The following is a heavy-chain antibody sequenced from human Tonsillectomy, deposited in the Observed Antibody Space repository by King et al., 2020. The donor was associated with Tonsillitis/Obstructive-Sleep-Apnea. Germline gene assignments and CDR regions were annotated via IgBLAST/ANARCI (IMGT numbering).Heavy chain of an antibody. CDR3: AREDSSGWYDY. V-gene: IGHV3-48*02. Sequence: VQLQESGGGLVQPGGSLRLSGAASGFTFSSYSMNWVRQAPGKGLEWVSSISSSSNKIYYADSVKGRCTIPRANAKNSLYLQMNSLGDEDAALYYCAREDSSGWYDYWGQGTLVTVSS. D-gene: IGHD6-19*01. CDR1: GFTFSSYS. J-gene: IGHJ4*02. CDR2: ISSSSNKI.